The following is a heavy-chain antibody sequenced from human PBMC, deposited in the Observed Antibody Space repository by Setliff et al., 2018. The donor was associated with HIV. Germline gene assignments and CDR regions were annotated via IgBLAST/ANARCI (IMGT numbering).Heavy chain of an antibody. J-gene: IGHJ4*02. CDR3: AKGLAAAGPGPFDY. CDR1: GFTFDDYA. D-gene: IGHD6-13*01. V-gene: IGHV3-9*03. CDR2: ISWNSGSK. Sequence: SLRLSCAASGFTFDDYAMHWVRQAPGKGLEWVSGISWNSGSKGYADSVKGRFTISRDNAKNSLYMQMNSLRAEDMALYYCAKGLAAAGPGPFDYWGQGTLVTVSS.